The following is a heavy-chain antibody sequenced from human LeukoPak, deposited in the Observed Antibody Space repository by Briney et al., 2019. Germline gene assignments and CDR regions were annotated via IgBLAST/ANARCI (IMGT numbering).Heavy chain of an antibody. V-gene: IGHV3-11*01. D-gene: IGHD6-13*01. CDR2: ISSNGGKI. J-gene: IGHJ4*02. CDR3: AKDLYSSSWYYFDY. CDR1: GFTFSNFY. Sequence: GGSLRLSCAASGFTFSNFYMSWIRQAPGKGLEWVSYISSNGGKIHYVDSVRGRFTISRDNSKNTLYLQMNSLRAEDTAVYYCAKDLYSSSWYYFDYWGQGTLVTVSS.